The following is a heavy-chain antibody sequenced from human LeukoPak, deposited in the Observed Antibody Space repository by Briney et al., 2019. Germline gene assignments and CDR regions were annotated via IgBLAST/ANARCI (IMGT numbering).Heavy chain of an antibody. D-gene: IGHD5-24*01. CDR3: AKGVGRWLQFENFDY. CDR2: ISWNSGSI. Sequence: PGGSLRLSCAASGFTFDDYAMHWVRQAPGKGLEWDSGISWNSGSIGYADSVKGRFTISRDNAKNSLYLQMNSLRAEDMALYSCAKGVGRWLQFENFDYWGQGTLVTVSS. J-gene: IGHJ4*02. V-gene: IGHV3-9*03. CDR1: GFTFDDYA.